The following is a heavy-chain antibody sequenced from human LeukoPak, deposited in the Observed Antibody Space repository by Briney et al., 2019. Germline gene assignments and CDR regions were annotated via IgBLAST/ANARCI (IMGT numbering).Heavy chain of an antibody. CDR1: GFTLRTYW. CDR2: ISSNGGST. Sequence: GGSLRLSCAASGFTLRTYWMSWVRQAPGKGLEYVSAISSNGGSTYYANSVKGRFTISRDNSKNTLYLQMGSLRAEDMAVYYCAREGDYGSGSYLGYYYMDVWGKGTTVTISS. CDR3: AREGDYGSGSYLGYYYMDV. J-gene: IGHJ6*03. V-gene: IGHV3-64*01. D-gene: IGHD3-10*01.